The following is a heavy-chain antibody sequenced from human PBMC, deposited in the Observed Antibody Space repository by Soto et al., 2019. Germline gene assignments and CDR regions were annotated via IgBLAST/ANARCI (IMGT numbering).Heavy chain of an antibody. CDR2: IYPGDSDA. J-gene: IGHJ5*02. V-gene: IGHV5-51*01. CDR1: GYSFTSYW. CDR3: ARSLVPNWFDP. Sequence: GESLKISCKGSGYSFTSYWIGWVPQMPGKGLEWMGIIYPGDSDARYSPSFQGQVTISADKSISTAYLQWSSLKASDTAMYYCARSLVPNWFDPWGQGTLVTVSS.